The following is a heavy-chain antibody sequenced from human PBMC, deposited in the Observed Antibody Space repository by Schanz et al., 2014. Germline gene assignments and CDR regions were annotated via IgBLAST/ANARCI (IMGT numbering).Heavy chain of an antibody. D-gene: IGHD5-18*01. Sequence: GQLVESGGGVVQPGGSLRLSCSASGFTFSTFAMHWVRQAPGKGLEYISAISNNGDSTYYADSVKGRFTISRDNSKNTLFLQMSSLRVDDMAVYYCGRAGTGMAGWYFELWGRGTLVTVSS. CDR2: ISNNGDST. J-gene: IGHJ2*01. CDR1: GFTFSTFA. V-gene: IGHV3-64D*06. CDR3: GRAGTGMAGWYFEL.